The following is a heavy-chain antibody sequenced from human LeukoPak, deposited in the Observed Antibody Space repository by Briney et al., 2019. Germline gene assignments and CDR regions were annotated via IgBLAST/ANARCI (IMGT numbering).Heavy chain of an antibody. D-gene: IGHD1-1*01. CDR1: GYTHTELS. CDR3: AVSLTTGGYYGMDV. CDR2: FDPEDGVT. V-gene: IGHV1-24*01. J-gene: IGHJ6*02. Sequence: ASVKVSCKVSGYTHTELSLHWVRQAPGKGLEWMGRFDPEDGVTIYARKFQGRVTMTEDTSTDTAYMELSSLRSEDTAVYFCAVSLTTGGYYGMDVWGQGTTVTVSS.